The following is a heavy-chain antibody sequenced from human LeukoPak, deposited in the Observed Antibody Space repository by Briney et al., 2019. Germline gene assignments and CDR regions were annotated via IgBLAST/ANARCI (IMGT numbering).Heavy chain of an antibody. CDR3: ARGRGHMDV. CDR2: IYYSGST. J-gene: IGHJ6*03. V-gene: IGHV4-59*01. CDR1: GRSISSYY. D-gene: IGHD3-10*01. Sequence: SETLSLTCTVSGRSISSYYWSWIRQPPGKGLEWIGYIYYSGSTNYNPSLKSRVTISVDTSKNQFSLKLSSVTAADTAVYYCARGRGHMDVWGKGTTVTVSS.